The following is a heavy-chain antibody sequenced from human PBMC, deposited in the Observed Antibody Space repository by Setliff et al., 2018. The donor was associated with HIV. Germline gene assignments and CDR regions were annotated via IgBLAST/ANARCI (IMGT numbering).Heavy chain of an antibody. CDR2: SNPKNGDS. V-gene: IGHV1-2*02. Sequence: GASVKVSCKASGGTFSSYAISWVRQAPGQGLEYMGWSNPKNGDSKCVQMFQGRVTMTRDTSISTAYMEVSRLRSDDTAVYYCARDHCSSSGCYEYSYYGMDVWGQGTTVTVSS. D-gene: IGHD2-2*01. J-gene: IGHJ6*02. CDR3: ARDHCSSSGCYEYSYYGMDV. CDR1: GGTFSSYA.